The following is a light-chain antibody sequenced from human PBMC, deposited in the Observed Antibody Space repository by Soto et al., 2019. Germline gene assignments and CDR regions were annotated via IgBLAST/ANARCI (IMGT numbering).Light chain of an antibody. CDR2: DVS. Sequence: QSALTQPRSVSGSPGQSVTISCTGTSSDVGGYNYVSWYQQHPGKAPKLMIFDVSKRPSGVPDRFSGSKSGNTPSLTISGLQAEDEADYYCCSYSGSHTHVVFGGGTKLTVL. CDR3: CSYSGSHTHVV. J-gene: IGLJ2*01. CDR1: SSDVGGYNY. V-gene: IGLV2-11*01.